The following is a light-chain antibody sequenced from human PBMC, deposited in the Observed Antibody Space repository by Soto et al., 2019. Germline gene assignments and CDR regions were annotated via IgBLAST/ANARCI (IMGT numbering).Light chain of an antibody. CDR3: QQYNSYRA. CDR2: KAS. CDR1: ESIDSW. J-gene: IGKJ1*01. V-gene: IGKV1-5*03. Sequence: DIQMTHSPSTLPASVVDRVTITCRASESIDSWLAWHQQKPGRAPKLLISKASSLESGVPSRFSGSGFGTEFTLTISSLQPDDFATYYCQQYNSYRAFGQGTKVDIK.